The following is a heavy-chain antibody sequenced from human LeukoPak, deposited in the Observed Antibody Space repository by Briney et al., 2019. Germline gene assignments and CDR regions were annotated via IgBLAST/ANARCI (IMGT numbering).Heavy chain of an antibody. CDR3: ARLKFYDSTGHSPGYYMDV. D-gene: IGHD3-22*01. CDR1: GGSIISYY. Sequence: PSATLSLTCTVPGGSIISYYWSWIRQYAGQGLEWIGRIYGNGITDYNASLKSRVTMSLDTSRKQFSLRLTSVTAADTAVYYCARLKFYDSTGHSPGYYMDVWGKGTTVSVFS. V-gene: IGHV4-4*07. J-gene: IGHJ6*03. CDR2: IYGNGIT.